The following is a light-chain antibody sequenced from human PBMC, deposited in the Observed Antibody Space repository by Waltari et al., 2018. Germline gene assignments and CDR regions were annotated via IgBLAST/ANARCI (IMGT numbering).Light chain of an antibody. V-gene: IGLV2-23*01. CDR3: CSYTGSSTSYG. CDR2: EAT. Sequence: QSALSQPASVSGSPGQSLTITCTGASTDLASYNLAASYQHHPNRAPKLIIYEATKRPSGISHRFSGAKSGATASLRISGLQADDEADYYCCSYTGSSTSYGCGGGTKVTVL. CDR1: STDLASYNL. J-gene: IGLJ1*01.